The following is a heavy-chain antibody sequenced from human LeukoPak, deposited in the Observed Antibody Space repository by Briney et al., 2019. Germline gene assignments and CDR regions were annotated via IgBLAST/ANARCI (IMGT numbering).Heavy chain of an antibody. Sequence: SETLSLTCAVYGGSFSGYYWSWIRQPPGKGLEWIGEINHSGSTNYNPSLKSRVTISVDTSKDQFSLKLSSVTAADTAVYYCARGESGYVWGSYRYNDGLYFDYWGQGTLVTVSS. CDR3: ARGESGYVWGSYRYNDGLYFDY. CDR1: GGSFSGYY. J-gene: IGHJ4*02. CDR2: INHSGST. D-gene: IGHD3-16*02. V-gene: IGHV4-34*01.